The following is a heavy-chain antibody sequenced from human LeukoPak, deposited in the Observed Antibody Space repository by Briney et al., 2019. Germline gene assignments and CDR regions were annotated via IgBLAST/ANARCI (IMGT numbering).Heavy chain of an antibody. Sequence: SETLSLTCTVSGGSISNYYWNWIRQPPGKGLEWIGYIHYSGYTNYNPSLKSRVNISIDTSKNQFSLKLTSVTAADTAVYYCARKVVRGVICWFDAWGQGTLVTVSS. CDR3: ARKVVRGVICWFDA. J-gene: IGHJ5*02. CDR2: IHYSGYT. CDR1: GGSISNYY. V-gene: IGHV4-59*08. D-gene: IGHD3-10*01.